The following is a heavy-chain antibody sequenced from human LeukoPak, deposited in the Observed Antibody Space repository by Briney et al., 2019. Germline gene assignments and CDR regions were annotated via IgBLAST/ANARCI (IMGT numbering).Heavy chain of an antibody. D-gene: IGHD3-10*01. CDR3: ARRVGGWFDP. J-gene: IGHJ5*02. Sequence: SETLSLTCTVSGGSISSSSYYWSWIRQPAGKGLEWIGRIYTSGSTNYNPSLKSRVTMSVDTSKNQFSLKLSSVTAADTAVYYCARRVGGWFDPWGQGTLVTVSS. V-gene: IGHV4-61*02. CDR2: IYTSGST. CDR1: GGSISSSSYY.